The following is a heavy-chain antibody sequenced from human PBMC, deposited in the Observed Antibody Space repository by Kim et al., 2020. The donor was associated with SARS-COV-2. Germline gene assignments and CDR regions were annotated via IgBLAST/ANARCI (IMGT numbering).Heavy chain of an antibody. Sequence: GGSLRLSCAASGFTFSSYAMSWVRQAPGKGLEWVSAISGSGGSTYYADSVKGRFTISRDNSKNTLYLQMNSLRAEDTAVYYCAKLPTHYYDSSGYYFLDYWGQGTLVTVSS. CDR1: GFTFSSYA. CDR3: AKLPTHYYDSSGYYFLDY. CDR2: ISGSGGST. V-gene: IGHV3-23*01. D-gene: IGHD3-22*01. J-gene: IGHJ4*02.